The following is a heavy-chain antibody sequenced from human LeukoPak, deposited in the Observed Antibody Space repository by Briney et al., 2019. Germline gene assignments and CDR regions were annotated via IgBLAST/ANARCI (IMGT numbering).Heavy chain of an antibody. CDR1: GGSISSDY. CDR2: IYFRGST. CDR3: ARVPGGVVRGVLGFYYGMDV. D-gene: IGHD3-10*01. V-gene: IGHV4-59*01. J-gene: IGHJ6*02. Sequence: SETLSLTCTVSGGSISSDYWSWIRQPPGKGLEWIGFIYFRGSTNYNPSLKSRVTISVDTSKNQISLKLSSVTAADTAVYYCARVPGGVVRGVLGFYYGMDVWGQGTTVTVSS.